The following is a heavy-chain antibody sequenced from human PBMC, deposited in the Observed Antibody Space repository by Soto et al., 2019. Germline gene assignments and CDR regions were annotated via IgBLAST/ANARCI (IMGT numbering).Heavy chain of an antibody. V-gene: IGHV6-1*01. CDR1: GDSVSSNSAA. D-gene: IGHD3-3*01. Sequence: SQTLSLTCAISGDSVSSNSAAWNGIRQSPSRGLEWLGRTYYRSKWYNDYAVSVKSRITINPDTSKNQFSLQLNSVTPEDTAAYYCARDRGNFDFWSGSRYYGMDVWGQGTTVTVSS. CDR2: TYYRSKWYN. CDR3: ARDRGNFDFWSGSRYYGMDV. J-gene: IGHJ6*02.